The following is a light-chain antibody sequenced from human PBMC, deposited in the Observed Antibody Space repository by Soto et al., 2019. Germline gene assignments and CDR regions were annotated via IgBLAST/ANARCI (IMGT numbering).Light chain of an antibody. CDR1: SSDVGYYNH. V-gene: IGLV2-14*03. J-gene: IGLJ1*01. CDR2: DVS. CDR3: SSYTRDSTYV. Sequence: QSVLTQPASVSGSPGQSITISCSGTSSDVGYYNHVSWYQQHPGKAPKLKIYDVSNRHSGVSNRFSGSKSGNTASLTISGLQAEDEADYYCSSYTRDSTYVFGTGTQLTVL.